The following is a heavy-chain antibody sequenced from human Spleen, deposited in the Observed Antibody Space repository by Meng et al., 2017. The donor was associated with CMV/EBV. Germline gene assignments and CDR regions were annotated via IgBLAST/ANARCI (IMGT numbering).Heavy chain of an antibody. CDR1: GYTFTSYT. CDR3: ARVKLNYYGSGVGYYGMDV. J-gene: IGHJ6*02. CDR2: ISAYNGNT. Sequence: ASVKVSCKASGYTFTSYTFTWVRQVPGQGLEWLGRISAYNGNTNYAQNVQGRVTMTTDTSTSTAYMELRSLRSDDTAVYYCARVKLNYYGSGVGYYGMDVWGQGTTVTVSS. V-gene: IGHV1-18*01. D-gene: IGHD3-10*01.